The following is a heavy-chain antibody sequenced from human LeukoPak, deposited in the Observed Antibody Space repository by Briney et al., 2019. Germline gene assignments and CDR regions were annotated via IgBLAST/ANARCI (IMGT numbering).Heavy chain of an antibody. CDR1: GFAFTRFP. Sequence: GGSLRLSYAASGFAFTRFPLTWVRRAPGKGLEWVALIRYHGSDKYYAQSVKGRFTISRDNSKNTLYLQMNSLSAEDTAVYYCAIQQLVTAEYFPHWGRGTLLTVSS. CDR3: AIQQLVTAEYFPH. CDR2: IRYHGSDK. D-gene: IGHD6-13*01. J-gene: IGHJ1*01. V-gene: IGHV3-30*02.